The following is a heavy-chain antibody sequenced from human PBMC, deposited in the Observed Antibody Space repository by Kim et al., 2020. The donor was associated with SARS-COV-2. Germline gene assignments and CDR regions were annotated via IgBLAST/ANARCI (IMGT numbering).Heavy chain of an antibody. Sequence: GESLKISCKGSGYSFTSYWIGWVRQMPGKGLEWMGIIYPGDSDTRYSPSFQGQVTISADKSISTAYLQWSSLKASDTTMYYCARQGTFGVVSGPVYYYYGMDVWGQGTTVTVSS. V-gene: IGHV5-51*01. CDR1: GYSFTSYW. D-gene: IGHD3-3*01. CDR2: IYPGDSDT. J-gene: IGHJ6*02. CDR3: ARQGTFGVVSGPVYYYYGMDV.